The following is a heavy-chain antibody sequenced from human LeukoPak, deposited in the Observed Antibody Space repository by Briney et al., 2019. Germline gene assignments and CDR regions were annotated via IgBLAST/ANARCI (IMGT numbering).Heavy chain of an antibody. CDR1: GGSFSGYY. J-gene: IGHJ5*02. V-gene: IGHV4-34*01. Sequence: SETLSLTCAVYGGSFSGYYWGWIRQPPGKGLEWIGDIDHNGKSNFNPSLKSRVSISLDTPKNQFSLKLNSVAAADSATYYCARIASAYCDGGSCYLLGDRFDPWGQGTLVTVSS. CDR3: ARIASAYCDGGSCYLLGDRFDP. D-gene: IGHD2-21*01. CDR2: IDHNGKS.